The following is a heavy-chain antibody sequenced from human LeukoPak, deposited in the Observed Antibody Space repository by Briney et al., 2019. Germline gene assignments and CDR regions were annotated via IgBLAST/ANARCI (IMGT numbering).Heavy chain of an antibody. CDR2: IKQDGSEK. V-gene: IGHV3-7*01. CDR3: ARDLHPRLTGYFDY. D-gene: IGHD3-16*01. Sequence: GGSLRLSCAASGFTFSSYWMSWVRQAPGKGLEWVANIKQDGSEKYYVDSVKGRFTISRDNAKNSLYLQMNGLRAEDTAVYYCARDLHPRLTGYFDYWGQGTLVTVSS. J-gene: IGHJ4*02. CDR1: GFTFSSYW.